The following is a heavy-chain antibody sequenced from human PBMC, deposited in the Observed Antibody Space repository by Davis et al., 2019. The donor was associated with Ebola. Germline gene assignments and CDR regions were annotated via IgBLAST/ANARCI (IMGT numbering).Heavy chain of an antibody. V-gene: IGHV3-7*03. D-gene: IGHD2-2*01. Sequence: GSLSLTCAVSGFTISTHCMSRVRQAPRKGLEWVANIKPDGSFRDHLGAVRGRFTISRDNAKNSLDLQMNTLRAEDTAVYFCAKHGTPTAIGGQGTLVTVSS. CDR3: AKHGTPTAI. CDR2: IKPDGSFR. CDR1: GFTISTHC. J-gene: IGHJ4*02.